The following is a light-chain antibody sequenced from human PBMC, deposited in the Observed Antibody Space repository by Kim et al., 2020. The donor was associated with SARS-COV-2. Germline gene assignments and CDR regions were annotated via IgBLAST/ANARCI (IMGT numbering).Light chain of an antibody. CDR1: NIGSKS. CDR2: YDS. Sequence: SYELTQPPSVSVAPGKTARITCGGNNIGSKSVHWYQQKPGQAPVLVIYYDSDRPSGIPERFSGSNSGNTATLTISRVEAGDEAEYYCQVWDSSSDNWVFG. V-gene: IGLV3-21*04. CDR3: QVWDSSSDNWV. J-gene: IGLJ3*02.